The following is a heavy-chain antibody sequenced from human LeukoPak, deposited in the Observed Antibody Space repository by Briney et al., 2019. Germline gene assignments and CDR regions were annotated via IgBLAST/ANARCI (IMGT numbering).Heavy chain of an antibody. CDR3: AKKTIVGATVDAFDI. Sequence: GGSLRLSCAASGFTFSNYGMHWVRQAPGKGLEWVASIRYDGFNKYYADSLKGRFTISRDNSKNTLYLQMNSLRAEDTSVYYCAKKTIVGATVDAFDIWGQGTMVIVSS. D-gene: IGHD1-26*01. CDR1: GFTFSNYG. J-gene: IGHJ3*02. CDR2: IRYDGFNK. V-gene: IGHV3-30*02.